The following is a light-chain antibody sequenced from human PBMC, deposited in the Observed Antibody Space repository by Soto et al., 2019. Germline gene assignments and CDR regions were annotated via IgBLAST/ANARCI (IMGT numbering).Light chain of an antibody. CDR1: QSVSSD. V-gene: IGKV3-15*01. CDR3: QQYNKWPPWP. CDR2: GAS. Sequence: SAAAVSLSTLEIAALSCLLSQSVSSDLAWYQQKPGQAPRLLLYGASSRATGIPARFSGSGSGTEFTLTISSLQSEDFGVYYCQQYNKWPPWPFGQGAKVDIK. J-gene: IGKJ1*01.